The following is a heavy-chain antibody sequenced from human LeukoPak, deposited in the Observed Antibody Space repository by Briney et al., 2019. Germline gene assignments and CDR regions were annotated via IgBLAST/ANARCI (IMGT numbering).Heavy chain of an antibody. D-gene: IGHD6-19*01. Sequence: GRSLRLSCAASGFTFKIYAMHWVRQGTGKGLEWVASTSYDGSIKYYADSVKGRFTISRDNSRNTLYLQMNSLRAEDTAVYYCAKGKFPRSAVLDFWGQGSLVTVSS. CDR3: AKGKFPRSAVLDF. CDR1: GFTFKIYA. J-gene: IGHJ4*02. V-gene: IGHV3-30*18. CDR2: TSYDGSIK.